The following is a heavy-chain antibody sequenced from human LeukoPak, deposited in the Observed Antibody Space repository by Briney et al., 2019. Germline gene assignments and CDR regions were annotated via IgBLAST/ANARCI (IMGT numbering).Heavy chain of an antibody. V-gene: IGHV3-23*01. CDR2: ISGSGGST. Sequence: GGSLRLSCAASGFTFSSYAMSWVRQAPGKGLEWVSAISGSGGSTYYADSVKGRFTISRDNSKNTLYLQMNSLRAEDTAVYYCAKGPGSYKLLFFDYWGQGTLVTVSP. D-gene: IGHD1-26*01. CDR3: AKGPGSYKLLFFDY. CDR1: GFTFSSYA. J-gene: IGHJ4*02.